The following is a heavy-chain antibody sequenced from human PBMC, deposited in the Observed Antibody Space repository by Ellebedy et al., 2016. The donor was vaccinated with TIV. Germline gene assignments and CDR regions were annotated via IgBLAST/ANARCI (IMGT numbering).Heavy chain of an antibody. CDR1: GGTFSSYA. CDR3: ARSMNEQQWLVRAPVDYYYGMDV. J-gene: IGHJ6*02. Sequence: ASVKVSCKASGGTFSSYAISWVRQAPGQGLEWMGGIIPIFGTANYAQKFQGRVTITADESTSTAYMELSSLRSEDTAVYYCARSMNEQQWLVRAPVDYYYGMDVWGQGTTVTVSS. D-gene: IGHD6-19*01. CDR2: IIPIFGTA. V-gene: IGHV1-69*13.